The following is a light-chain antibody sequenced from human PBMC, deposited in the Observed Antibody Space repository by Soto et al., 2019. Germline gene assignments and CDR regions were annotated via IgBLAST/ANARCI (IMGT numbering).Light chain of an antibody. J-gene: IGKJ5*01. CDR2: RAS. CDR1: QDIGSA. CDR3: QQFKSYPVT. V-gene: IGKV1-13*02. Sequence: AIQLTQSPSSLSASVGDRLTITCRASQDIGSALVWYQQKPGRAPKLQIYRASNLESGVPSRFSGSGSGTDFTLTISSLQPEDFGTYYCQQFKSYPVTFGQGTRLEIK.